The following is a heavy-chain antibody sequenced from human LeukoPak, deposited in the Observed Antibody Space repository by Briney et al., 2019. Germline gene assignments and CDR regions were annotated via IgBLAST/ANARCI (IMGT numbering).Heavy chain of an antibody. D-gene: IGHD4-17*01. Sequence: ASVEVSCTASGYTFTSYAMHWVRQAPGQRLERMGWINAGNGNTKYSQKFQGRVTITRDTSASTAYMELSSLRSEDTAVYYCARVSRGDYVGYYYYYYGMDVWGQGTTVTVSS. CDR3: ARVSRGDYVGYYYYYYGMDV. CDR2: INAGNGNT. V-gene: IGHV1-3*01. CDR1: GYTFTSYA. J-gene: IGHJ6*02.